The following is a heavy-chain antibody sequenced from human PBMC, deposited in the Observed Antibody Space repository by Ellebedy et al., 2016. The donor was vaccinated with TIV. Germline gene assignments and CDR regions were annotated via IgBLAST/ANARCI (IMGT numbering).Heavy chain of an antibody. V-gene: IGHV3-9*01. CDR3: AKSNYYYGMDV. CDR1: GFTFDDYA. CDR2: ISWNSGSI. Sequence: SLKISXAASGFTFDDYAMHWVRQAPGKGLEWVSGISWNSGSIGYADSVKGRFTISRDNAKNSLYLQMNSLRAEDTALYYCAKSNYYYGMDVWGQGTTVTVSS. J-gene: IGHJ6*02.